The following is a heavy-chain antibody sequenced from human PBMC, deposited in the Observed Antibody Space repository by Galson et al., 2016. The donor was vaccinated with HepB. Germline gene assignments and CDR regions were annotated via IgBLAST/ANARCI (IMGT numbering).Heavy chain of an antibody. J-gene: IGHJ4*02. Sequence: SLRLSCAASGFTFSSYAMSWVRQAPGKGLEWVSAISGSGGSTYYADSVKGRFTISRDNSKNTLYLQMNSLRAEDTAVYYCAKDGRSGYPPSYFPGYYFDYWGQGTLVTVSS. CDR3: AKDGRSGYPPSYFPGYYFDY. V-gene: IGHV3-23*01. D-gene: IGHD1-26*01. CDR2: ISGSGGST. CDR1: GFTFSSYA.